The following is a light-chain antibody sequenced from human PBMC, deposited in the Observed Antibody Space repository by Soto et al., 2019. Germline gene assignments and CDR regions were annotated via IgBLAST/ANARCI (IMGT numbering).Light chain of an antibody. J-gene: IGKJ3*01. CDR1: QNVTSTY. V-gene: IGKV3-20*01. Sequence: VLTQSPGTLSLSPGERASLSCRASQNVTSTYLAWYQQRPGQPPSLLIYAAFSRATGVPDRFSASGSGTEFTLTITRLEPDDFAVYYYHYHDSSPEFAFGPGTKVDIK. CDR2: AAF. CDR3: HYHDSSPEFA.